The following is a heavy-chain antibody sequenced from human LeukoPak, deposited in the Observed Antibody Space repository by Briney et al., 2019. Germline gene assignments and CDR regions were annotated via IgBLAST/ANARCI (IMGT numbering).Heavy chain of an antibody. D-gene: IGHD2-21*02. CDR3: AGTSEGYCGGDCYAYYYYYMDV. CDR2: IYYSGST. V-gene: IGHV4-59*08. CDR1: GGSISSYY. J-gene: IGHJ6*03. Sequence: PSETLSLTCTVSGGSISSYYWSWIRQPPGKGLEWIGYIYYSGSTNYNPSLKSRVTISVGTSKNQFSLKLSSVTAADTAVYYCAGTSEGYCGGDCYAYYYYYMDVWGKGTTVTVSS.